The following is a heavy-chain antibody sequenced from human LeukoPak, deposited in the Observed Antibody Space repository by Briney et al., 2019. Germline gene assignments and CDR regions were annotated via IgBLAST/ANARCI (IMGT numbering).Heavy chain of an antibody. CDR3: ARDLVWDPEGWFDP. CDR2: IYHSGST. D-gene: IGHD1-26*01. V-gene: IGHV4-30-2*01. CDR1: GGSISSGGYY. Sequence: TLSLTCTVSGGSISSGGYYWSWIRQPPGKGLEWIGYIYHSGSTYYNPSLKSRVTISVDRSKNQFSLKLSSVTAADTAVYYCARDLVWDPEGWFDPWGQGTLVTVSS. J-gene: IGHJ5*02.